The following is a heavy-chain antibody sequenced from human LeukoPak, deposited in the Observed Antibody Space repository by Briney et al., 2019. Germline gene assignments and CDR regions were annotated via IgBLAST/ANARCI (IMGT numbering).Heavy chain of an antibody. J-gene: IGHJ1*01. Sequence: ASVKVSCKASGYTFTGYYMHWVRQAPGQGLDWMGWINPNSGGTNYAQKFQGRVTMTRDTSISTAYMELSRLRSDDTAVYYCARDAAGTGFEYFQHWGQGTLVTVSS. CDR2: INPNSGGT. CDR3: ARDAAGTGFEYFQH. V-gene: IGHV1-2*02. D-gene: IGHD6-19*01. CDR1: GYTFTGYY.